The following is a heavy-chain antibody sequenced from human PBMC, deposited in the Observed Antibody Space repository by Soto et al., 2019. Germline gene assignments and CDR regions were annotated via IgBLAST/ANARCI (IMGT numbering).Heavy chain of an antibody. V-gene: IGHV3-21*01. D-gene: IGHD3-22*01. CDR2: ISSSSSYI. CDR3: ARASGSGYYYDY. CDR1: GVTFSSYS. Sequence: GGSLRLSCAASGVTFSSYSMNWVRQAPGKGLEWVSSISSSSSYIYYADSVKGRFTISRDNAKNSLYLQMNSLRAEDTAVYYCARASGSGYYYDYWGQGTLVTVSS. J-gene: IGHJ4*02.